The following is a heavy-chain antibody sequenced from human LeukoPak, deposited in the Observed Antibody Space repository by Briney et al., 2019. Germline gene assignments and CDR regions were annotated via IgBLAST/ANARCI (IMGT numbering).Heavy chain of an antibody. CDR2: IDTDGKRT. Sequence: GGSLRLSCAASGFTFSSHWMHWVRQAPGKGLVWVSSIDTDGKRTSYADSVKGRFTISRDNAKNSLYLQMNSLRAEDTAVYYCARDGSRYCSSTSCLGHFDYWGQGTLVTVSS. D-gene: IGHD2-2*01. J-gene: IGHJ4*02. CDR3: ARDGSRYCSSTSCLGHFDY. CDR1: GFTFSSHW. V-gene: IGHV3-74*01.